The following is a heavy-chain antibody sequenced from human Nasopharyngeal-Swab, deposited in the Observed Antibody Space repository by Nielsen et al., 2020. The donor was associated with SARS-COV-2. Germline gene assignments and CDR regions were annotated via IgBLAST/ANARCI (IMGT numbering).Heavy chain of an antibody. Sequence: GESLKLSCAASGFTFSSYDMHWVLQATGKGLEWVSSLGTAGDTYYPGSVKCRFTISRENAKNSLYLQMNSLRAGDTAVYYCARGVVATKDYYYYYYMDVWGKGTTVTVSS. V-gene: IGHV3-13*01. J-gene: IGHJ6*03. CDR2: LGTAGDT. CDR3: ARGVVATKDYYYYYYMDV. CDR1: GFTFSSYD. D-gene: IGHD5-12*01.